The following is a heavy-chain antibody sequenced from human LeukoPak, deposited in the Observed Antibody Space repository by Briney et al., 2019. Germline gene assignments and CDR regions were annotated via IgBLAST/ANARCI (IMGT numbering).Heavy chain of an antibody. CDR2: IWHDGSNK. Sequence: PGRSLRLSCATSGFTFSNYGMHWVRQAPGKGLEWVAVIWHDGSNKYYAGSVKGRFTVSRDNSKNTLYLQMNSLRAEDTAVYYCANNFDYWGQGTLVTVSS. V-gene: IGHV3-33*03. CDR1: GFTFSNYG. CDR3: ANNFDY. J-gene: IGHJ4*02.